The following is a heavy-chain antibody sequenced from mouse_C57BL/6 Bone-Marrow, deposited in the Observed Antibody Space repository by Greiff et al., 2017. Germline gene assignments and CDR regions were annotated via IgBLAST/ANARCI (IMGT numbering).Heavy chain of an antibody. J-gene: IGHJ2*01. Sequence: EVQLVESGGGLVKPGGSLKLSCAASGFTFSDYGMHWVRQAPAKGLEWVAYISSGSGTLYYAAKVKGRFTISRYNAKNTLFLQMTSLRSEDTSMYYCAILYDGYFDYWGQGTTLTVSS. V-gene: IGHV5-17*01. CDR3: AILYDGYFDY. D-gene: IGHD2-3*01. CDR2: ISSGSGTL. CDR1: GFTFSDYG.